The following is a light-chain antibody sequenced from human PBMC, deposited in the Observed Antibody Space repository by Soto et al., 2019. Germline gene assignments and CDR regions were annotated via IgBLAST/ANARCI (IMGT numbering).Light chain of an antibody. Sequence: DIQMTQSPSSLSASVGDRVTITCQASQAISNYLSWYQQRPGKAPKLLIYDSSNLETGVPSRFSGGGSGTHFTFTISSPQPEDIATYYCQQSDSLPLTFGGGTKVDIK. V-gene: IGKV1-33*01. CDR2: DSS. J-gene: IGKJ4*01. CDR1: QAISNY. CDR3: QQSDSLPLT.